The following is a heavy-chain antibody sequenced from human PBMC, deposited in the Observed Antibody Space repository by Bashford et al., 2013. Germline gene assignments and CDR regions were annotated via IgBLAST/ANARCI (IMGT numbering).Heavy chain of an antibody. CDR3: ARNAARRGGLNWFDP. Sequence: SSETLSLTCTVSGGSISSSSYYWGWIRQPPGKGLEWIGSIYYSGSTYYNPSLKSRVTISVDTSKNQFSLKLSSVTAADTAVYYCARNAARRGGLNWFDPWGQGTLVTVSS. D-gene: IGHD3-16*01. CDR2: IYYSGST. J-gene: IGHJ5*02. V-gene: IGHV4-39*01. CDR1: GGSISSSSYY.